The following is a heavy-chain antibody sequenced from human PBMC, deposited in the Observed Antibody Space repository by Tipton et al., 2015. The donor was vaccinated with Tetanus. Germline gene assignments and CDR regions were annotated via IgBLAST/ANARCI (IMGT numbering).Heavy chain of an antibody. CDR2: INHSGST. CDR1: GGSFSGYY. J-gene: IGHJ6*02. Sequence: TLSLTCAVYGGSFSGYYWSWIRQPPGKGLEWIGEINHSGSTNYNTSLKSRVTISVDTSKNQFSLKLSSVTAADTAVYYCARCRGYSYGLSFCYGMDVWGQGTTVTVSS. V-gene: IGHV4-34*01. CDR3: ARCRGYSYGLSFCYGMDV. D-gene: IGHD5-18*01.